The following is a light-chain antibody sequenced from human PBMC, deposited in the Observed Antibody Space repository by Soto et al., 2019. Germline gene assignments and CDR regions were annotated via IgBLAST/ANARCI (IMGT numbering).Light chain of an antibody. J-gene: IGLJ1*01. CDR1: KNDIGVYDF. V-gene: IGLV2-8*01. CDR3: KSYAGSNTYV. CDR2: EAV. Sequence: LTQPPSASWSPGQSDTISCTGTKNDIGVYDFVSWYQHHPGKAPRLIIYEAVQRPSGVPDRFSGSKSGNTASLTLSGLQAAAEADYFCKSYAGSNTYVFGSGTKVTVL.